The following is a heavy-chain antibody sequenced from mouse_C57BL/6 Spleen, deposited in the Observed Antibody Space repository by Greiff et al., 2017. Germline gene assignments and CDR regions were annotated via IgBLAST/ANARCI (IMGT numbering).Heavy chain of an antibody. V-gene: IGHV1-61*01. D-gene: IGHD3-2*02. CDR2: IYPSDSET. CDR1: GYTFTSYW. J-gene: IGHJ4*01. CDR3: ALRQLRFGAMDY. Sequence: QVQLKQPGAELVRPGSSVKLSCKASGYTFTSYWMDWVKQRPGQGLEWIGNIYPSDSETHYNQKFKDKATLTVDKSSSTAYMQLSSLTSEDSAVYYCALRQLRFGAMDYWGQGTSVTVSS.